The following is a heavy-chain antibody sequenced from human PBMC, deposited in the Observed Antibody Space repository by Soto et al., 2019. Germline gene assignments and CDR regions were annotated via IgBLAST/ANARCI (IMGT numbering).Heavy chain of an antibody. CDR3: VRGPRRRRPYCGGECQSPRLYYFDY. Sequence: ASETLSLTCAVYGGSFSGYYWSWIRQPPGKGLEWIGEINHSGSTNYNPSLKSRVTISVDTSKNQFSLKLSSVTAADTAVYYCVRGPRRRRPYCGGECQSPRLYYFDYWGQGTLVTVSS. CDR2: INHSGST. J-gene: IGHJ4*02. D-gene: IGHD2-21*01. V-gene: IGHV4-34*01. CDR1: GGSFSGYY.